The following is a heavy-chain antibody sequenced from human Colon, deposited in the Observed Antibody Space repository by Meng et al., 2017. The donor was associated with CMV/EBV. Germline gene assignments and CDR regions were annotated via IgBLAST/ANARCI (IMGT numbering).Heavy chain of an antibody. D-gene: IGHD4/OR15-4a*01. CDR2: IDPSGGGT. CDR3: ARGKSISDGAQVFDY. V-gene: IGHV1-46*01. J-gene: IGHJ4*02. Sequence: ASVKVSCKASGNTFTSNYMHWVRQAPRQGLEWMGTIDPSGGGTSYAQKFQGRVTMARDTSTRTLYMELISLRSEDTDVYYCARGKSISDGAQVFDYWGQGTLVTVSS. CDR1: GNTFTSNY.